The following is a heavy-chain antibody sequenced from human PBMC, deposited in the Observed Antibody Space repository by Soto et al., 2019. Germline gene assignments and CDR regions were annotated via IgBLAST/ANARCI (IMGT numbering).Heavy chain of an antibody. CDR2: IYYSGST. CDR3: ARNMGGRSSGSRYHFDF. CDR1: GGSISGSTYY. V-gene: IGHV4-39*01. D-gene: IGHD6-13*01. J-gene: IGHJ4*02. Sequence: SETLSLTCTVSGGSISGSTYYWGWIRQPPGKGLEWIGNIYYSGSTYYNPSLKSRVTISVDTSKNQFSLKLSSVTAADTAVYYCARNMGGRSSGSRYHFDFWGQGTLVTVSS.